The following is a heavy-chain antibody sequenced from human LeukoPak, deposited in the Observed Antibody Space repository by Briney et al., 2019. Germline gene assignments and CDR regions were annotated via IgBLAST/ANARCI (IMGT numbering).Heavy chain of an antibody. Sequence: GGSLRLSCAASGFTFSSYAMHWVRQAPGKGLEWVAVISYDGSNKYYADSVKGRFTISRDNSKNTLYLQMNSLRAEDTAVYYCAKGEQYSGSYDDYWGQGTLVTVSS. J-gene: IGHJ4*02. V-gene: IGHV3-30-3*01. CDR3: AKGEQYSGSYDDY. CDR1: GFTFSSYA. CDR2: ISYDGSNK. D-gene: IGHD1-26*01.